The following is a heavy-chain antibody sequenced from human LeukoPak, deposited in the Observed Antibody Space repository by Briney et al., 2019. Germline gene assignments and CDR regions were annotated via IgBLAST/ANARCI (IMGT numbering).Heavy chain of an antibody. J-gene: IGHJ5*02. V-gene: IGHV4-59*08. D-gene: IGHD2-21*02. Sequence: PSETLSLTCVVSGGSISGYHWSWIRQVPGKGLEWIGYIYYKGITNYNPSLKSRVTISLDTSKSQLSLKLSSVIAADTAVYYCARLVAVTGTVDWFDPWGQGTVVTVSS. CDR1: GGSISGYH. CDR3: ARLVAVTGTVDWFDP. CDR2: IYYKGIT.